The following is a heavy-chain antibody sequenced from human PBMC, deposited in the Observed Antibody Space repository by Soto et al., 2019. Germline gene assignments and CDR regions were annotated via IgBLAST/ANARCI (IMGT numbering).Heavy chain of an antibody. CDR1: GFTFSSYA. CDR3: AKDRFGIAAAGTTNWFDP. Sequence: GSLRLSCAASGFTFSSYAMSWVRQAPGKGLEWVSAISGSGGSTYYADSVKGRFTISRDNSKNTLYLQMNSLRAEDTAVYYCAKDRFGIAAAGTTNWFDPWGQGTLVTVSS. J-gene: IGHJ5*02. CDR2: ISGSGGST. V-gene: IGHV3-23*01. D-gene: IGHD6-13*01.